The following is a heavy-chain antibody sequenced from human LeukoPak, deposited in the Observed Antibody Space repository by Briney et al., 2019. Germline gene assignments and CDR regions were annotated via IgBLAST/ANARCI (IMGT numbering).Heavy chain of an antibody. CDR2: IYYSGST. J-gene: IGHJ3*02. V-gene: IGHV4-59*01. Sequence: TSETLSLTCTVSGGSISSYYWSWIRQPPGKGLEWIGYIYYSGSTNYNPSLKSRLTISVYTSKNQFSLKLSPVPASSTAVYYCARVYSGGDCYLAGAFDIWGQGTMVTVSS. CDR3: ARVYSGGDCYLAGAFDI. CDR1: GGSISSYY. D-gene: IGHD2-21*02.